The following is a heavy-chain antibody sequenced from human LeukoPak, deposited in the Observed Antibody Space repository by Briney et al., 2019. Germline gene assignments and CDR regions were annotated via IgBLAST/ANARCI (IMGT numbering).Heavy chain of an antibody. CDR2: IWYDGSNK. V-gene: IGHV3-30*02. CDR3: AKDWLTVTYYFDY. Sequence: GGSLRLSCAASGFTFSSYGMHWVRQAPGKGLEWVAVIWYDGSNKYYADSVKGRFTISRDNSKNTLYLQMNSLRAEDTAVYYCAKDWLTVTYYFDYWGQGTLVTVSS. CDR1: GFTFSSYG. J-gene: IGHJ4*02. D-gene: IGHD4-17*01.